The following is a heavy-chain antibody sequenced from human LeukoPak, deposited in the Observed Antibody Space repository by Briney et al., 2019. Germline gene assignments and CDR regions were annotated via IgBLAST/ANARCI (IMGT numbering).Heavy chain of an antibody. V-gene: IGHV3-11*01. CDR1: GFTFNNYC. CDR2: ISSTVSTT. Sequence: GGSLRLSCAASGFTFNNYCMSWIRQAPGKGLEWISYISSTVSTTYYADSVKGRFTISRDNAKNSLYLQMNSLRAEDTAVYYCAREGGYYHLDYWGQGTLVTVSS. D-gene: IGHD3-22*01. CDR3: AREGGYYHLDY. J-gene: IGHJ4*02.